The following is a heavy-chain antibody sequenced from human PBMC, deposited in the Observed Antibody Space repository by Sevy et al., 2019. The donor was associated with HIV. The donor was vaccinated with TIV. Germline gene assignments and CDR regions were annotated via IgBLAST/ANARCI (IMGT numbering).Heavy chain of an antibody. V-gene: IGHV3-7*01. CDR2: INEDGIDT. CDR1: GFTFSTYW. CDR3: ARETYGDIDY. J-gene: IGHJ4*02. Sequence: GGSLRLSCAASGFTFSTYWMDWVRQAPGKGPEWVANINEDGIDTYYVDSVKGRFTSSRDNAKKSLYLQMNSLRAEDTAVYYCARETYGDIDYWGQGTLVTVSS. D-gene: IGHD4-17*01.